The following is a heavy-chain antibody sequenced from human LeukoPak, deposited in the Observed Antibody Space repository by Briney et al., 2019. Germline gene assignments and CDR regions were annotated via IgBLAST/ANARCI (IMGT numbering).Heavy chain of an antibody. V-gene: IGHV4-39*01. J-gene: IGHJ4*02. CDR3: AGFIVVVVAATS. D-gene: IGHD2-15*01. Sequence: SGTLSLTCTVSGGSISSSSYYWGWIRQPPGKGLEWIGSIYYSGSTYYNPSLKSRVTISVDTSKNQFSLKLSSVTAADTAVYYCAGFIVVVVAATSWGQGTLVTVSS. CDR2: IYYSGST. CDR1: GGSISSSSYY.